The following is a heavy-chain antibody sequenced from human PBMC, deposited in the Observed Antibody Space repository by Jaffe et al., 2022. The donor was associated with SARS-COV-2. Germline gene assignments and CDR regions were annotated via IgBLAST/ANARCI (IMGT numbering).Heavy chain of an antibody. J-gene: IGHJ4*02. CDR3: TRQEGYYYGSGSPAPDY. V-gene: IGHV3-73*02. CDR2: IRSKANSYAT. CDR1: GFTFSGSA. Sequence: EVQLVESGGGLVQPGGSLKLSCAASGFTFSGSAMHWVRQASGKGLEWVGRIRSKANSYATAYAASVKGRFTISRDDSKNTAYLQMNSLKTEDTAVYYCTRQEGYYYGSGSPAPDYWGQGTLVTVSS. D-gene: IGHD3-10*01.